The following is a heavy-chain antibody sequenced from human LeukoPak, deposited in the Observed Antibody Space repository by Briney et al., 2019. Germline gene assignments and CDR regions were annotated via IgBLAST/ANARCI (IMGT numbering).Heavy chain of an antibody. D-gene: IGHD6-13*01. V-gene: IGHV5-51*01. CDR1: GYSSISYW. CDR2: FYPGDSDT. Sequence: GESLKISCKGSGYSSISYWIGCVRQMPGKGLEWMGVFYPGDSDTRYSPSFQGQVTISADKSITTASLQWSSLKASDTAMYYCAGSRDSSSWGHDAIDSWGQGTMVTVSS. J-gene: IGHJ3*02. CDR3: AGSRDSSSWGHDAIDS.